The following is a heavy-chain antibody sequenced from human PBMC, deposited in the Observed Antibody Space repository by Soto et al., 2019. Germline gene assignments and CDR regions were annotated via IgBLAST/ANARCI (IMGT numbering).Heavy chain of an antibody. Sequence: PGGSLRLSCVASGFSFSIYGMYLVRQAPGKGLEWVASISYDGSNKYYVDSVRGRFTISRDNSKNTVYLQMNSLRAEDTAVYYCAKPYSGSPPKNFDYWGQGTMVTVSS. V-gene: IGHV3-30*18. J-gene: IGHJ4*01. D-gene: IGHD1-26*01. CDR2: ISYDGSNK. CDR3: AKPYSGSPPKNFDY. CDR1: GFSFSIYG.